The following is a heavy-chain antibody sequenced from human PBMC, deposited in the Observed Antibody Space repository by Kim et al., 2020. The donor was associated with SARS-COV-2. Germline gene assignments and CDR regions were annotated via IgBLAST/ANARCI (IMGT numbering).Heavy chain of an antibody. CDR1: GYTFSNYG. CDR3: ARVGSPWGLFDY. V-gene: IGHV1-18*04. Sequence: ASVKVSCKPFGYTFSNYGISWVRQAPGQGLEWMGWISTYNGNTNYVQKLQGRVTMTIETSTRTVYMEVRSLRYDDTAVYYWARVGSPWGLFDYWGQGTLVSVSS. J-gene: IGHJ4*02. D-gene: IGHD3-16*01. CDR2: ISTYNGNT.